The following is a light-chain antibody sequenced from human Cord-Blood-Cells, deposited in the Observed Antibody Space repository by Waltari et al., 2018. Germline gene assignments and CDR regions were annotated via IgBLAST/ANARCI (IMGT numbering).Light chain of an antibody. CDR2: GAS. CDR3: QQYGSSPLT. J-gene: IGKJ4*01. V-gene: IGKV3-20*01. Sequence: EIVLTQSPGTLPLSPGERAILSCRASQSVSSSYLAWYQQKPGQAPRLLIYGASSRATGIPDRFSGSGSGTDFTLTISRLEPEDFAVYYCQQYGSSPLTFGGGTKVEIK. CDR1: QSVSSSY.